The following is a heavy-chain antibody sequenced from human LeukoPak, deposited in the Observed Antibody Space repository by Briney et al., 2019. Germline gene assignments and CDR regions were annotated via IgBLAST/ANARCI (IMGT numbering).Heavy chain of an antibody. J-gene: IGHJ5*02. CDR3: ARVLRDPIVVAFDP. CDR2: INHSGST. Sequence: ASETLSLTCAVYGGSFSGYYWSWIRQPPGKGLEWIGEINHSGSTNYNPSLKSRVTISVDTSKNQFSLKLSSVTAADTAVYYCARVLRDPIVVAFDPWGQGTLVTVSS. CDR1: GGSFSGYY. V-gene: IGHV4-34*01. D-gene: IGHD3-22*01.